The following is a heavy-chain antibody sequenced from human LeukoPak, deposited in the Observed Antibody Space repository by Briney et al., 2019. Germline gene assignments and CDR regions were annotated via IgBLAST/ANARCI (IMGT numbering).Heavy chain of an antibody. D-gene: IGHD4-11*01. CDR3: ARVDYLLGHAFDI. CDR2: ISYDGSNK. J-gene: IGHJ3*02. V-gene: IGHV3-30*03. CDR1: GFTFSSYG. Sequence: GRSLRLSCAASGFTFSSYGMHWVRQAPGKGMEWVAVISYDGSNKYYADSVKGRFTISRDNSKNTLYLEMNSLRAEDTAVYYCARVDYLLGHAFDIWGQGTMVTVSS.